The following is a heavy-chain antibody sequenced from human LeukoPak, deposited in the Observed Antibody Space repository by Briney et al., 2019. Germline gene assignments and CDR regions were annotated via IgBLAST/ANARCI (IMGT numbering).Heavy chain of an antibody. CDR1: GGTFSSYA. Sequence: SVKVSCKASGGTFSSYAISWVRQAPGQGLEWMGGLIPIFGTANYAQKFQGRVTITADESTSTAYMELSSLRSEDTAVYYCARDLLYYDSSGPFDYWGQGTLVTVSS. V-gene: IGHV1-69*13. CDR2: LIPIFGTA. D-gene: IGHD3-22*01. J-gene: IGHJ4*02. CDR3: ARDLLYYDSSGPFDY.